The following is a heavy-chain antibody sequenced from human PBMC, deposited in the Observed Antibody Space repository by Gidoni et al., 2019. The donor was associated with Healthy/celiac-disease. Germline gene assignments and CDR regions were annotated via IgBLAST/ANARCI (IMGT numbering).Heavy chain of an antibody. CDR2: ISGSGGST. D-gene: IGHD2-21*02. Sequence: EVQLLESGGGLVQPGGSLRLPCAASGSPFSSYAMSWVRQAPGKGLEWVSAISGSGGSTYYADSVKGRFTISRDNSKNTLYLQMNSLRAEDTAVYYGAKVSGGDWGYFQHWGQGTLVTVSS. CDR3: AKVSGGDWGYFQH. J-gene: IGHJ1*01. V-gene: IGHV3-23*01. CDR1: GSPFSSYA.